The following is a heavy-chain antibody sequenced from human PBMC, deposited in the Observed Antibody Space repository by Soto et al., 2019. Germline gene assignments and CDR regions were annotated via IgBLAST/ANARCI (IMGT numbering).Heavy chain of an antibody. CDR2: IYYSGST. CDR3: ARDLSACSGGSCYPYISGHWFDP. D-gene: IGHD2-15*01. CDR1: GGSISSGGYY. J-gene: IGHJ5*02. V-gene: IGHV4-31*03. Sequence: QVQLQESGPGLVKPSQTLSLTCTVSGGSISSGGYYWSWIRQHPGKGLEWIGYIYYSGSTYYNPSLKSRVTISVDTSKNQFSLKLSSVTAADTAVYYCARDLSACSGGSCYPYISGHWFDPWGQGTLVTVSS.